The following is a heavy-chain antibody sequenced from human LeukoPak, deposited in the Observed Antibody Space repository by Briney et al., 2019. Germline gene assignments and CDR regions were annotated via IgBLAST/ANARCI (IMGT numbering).Heavy chain of an antibody. J-gene: IGHJ6*02. CDR1: GYTFSSYW. D-gene: IGHD2-2*01. Sequence: GESLRLSCAASGYTFSSYWMSWVRQAPGKGLEWVANIKQDGSEKYYVDSVKGRFTISRDNAKNSLYLQMNSLRAEDTAVYYCARDPLTGSTSAGPVYYYYGMDVWGQGTTVTVSS. CDR3: ARDPLTGSTSAGPVYYYYGMDV. CDR2: IKQDGSEK. V-gene: IGHV3-7*01.